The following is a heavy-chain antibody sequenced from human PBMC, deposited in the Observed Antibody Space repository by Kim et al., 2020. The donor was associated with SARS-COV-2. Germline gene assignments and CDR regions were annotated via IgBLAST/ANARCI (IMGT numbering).Heavy chain of an antibody. V-gene: IGHV4-59*01. CDR1: GGSISSYY. Sequence: SETLSLTCTASGGSISSYYWSWIRQPPGKGLEWIGYIYYSGSTNYNPSLKSRVTISVDTSKNQFSLQLSSVIAADTAVFYCARAEVSPDYGTGGYNWFDP. D-gene: IGHD3-10*01. CDR3: ARAEVSPDYGTGGYNWFDP. CDR2: IYYSGST. J-gene: IGHJ5*02.